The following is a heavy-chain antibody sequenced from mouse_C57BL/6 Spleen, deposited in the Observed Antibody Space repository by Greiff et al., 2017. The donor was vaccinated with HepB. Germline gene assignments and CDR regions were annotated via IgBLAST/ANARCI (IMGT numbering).Heavy chain of an antibody. CDR3: ARGGTMVYYFDY. D-gene: IGHD2-2*01. V-gene: IGHV3-6*01. CDR2: ISYDGSN. CDR1: GYSITSGYY. Sequence: VQLKESGPGLVKPSQSLSLTCSVTGYSITSGYYWNWIRQFPGNKLEWMGYISYDGSNNYNPSLKNRISITRDTSKNQFFLKLNSVTTEDTATYYCARGGTMVYYFDYWGQGTTLTVSS. J-gene: IGHJ2*01.